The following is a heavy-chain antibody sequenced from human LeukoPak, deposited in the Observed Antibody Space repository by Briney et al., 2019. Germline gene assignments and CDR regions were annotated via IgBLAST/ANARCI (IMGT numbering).Heavy chain of an antibody. D-gene: IGHD6-19*01. CDR1: GGSFSGYY. Sequence: KPSETLSLTCAVYGGSFSGYYWNWIRQPPGKGLEWIGEINHSGSTNYNPSHKSRVTISVDTSKNQFSLKLSSVTAADTAVFYCAAESERWLLRSWGQGTLVTVSS. CDR3: AAESERWLLRS. J-gene: IGHJ4*02. CDR2: INHSGST. V-gene: IGHV4-34*01.